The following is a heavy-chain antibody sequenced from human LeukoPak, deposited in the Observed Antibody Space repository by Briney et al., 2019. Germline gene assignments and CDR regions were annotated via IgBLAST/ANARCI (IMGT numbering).Heavy chain of an antibody. CDR1: GFTFSSYA. J-gene: IGHJ4*02. CDR3: AKEDSRGSYFDY. D-gene: IGHD3-22*01. Sequence: GRSLRLSCAASGFTFSSYAMHWVRQAPGKGLEWVAVISYDGSNKYYADSVKGRFTISGDNSKNTLYLQMNSLRAEDTAVYYCAKEDSRGSYFDYWGQGTLVTVSS. CDR2: ISYDGSNK. V-gene: IGHV3-30-3*01.